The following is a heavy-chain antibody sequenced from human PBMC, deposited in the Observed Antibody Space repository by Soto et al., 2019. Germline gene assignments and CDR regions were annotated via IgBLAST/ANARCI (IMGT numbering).Heavy chain of an antibody. CDR3: EEDQYSGSHDY. Sequence: QVQLVESGGGVVQPGRSLRLSCAASGFTFSSYGMHWVRQAPGKGLEWVAVISYDGSNKYYADSVKGRFTISRDNSKNTLYLQMNSLRAEDTAVYYCEEDQYSGSHDYWGQGTLVTVSS. CDR2: ISYDGSNK. J-gene: IGHJ4*02. V-gene: IGHV3-30*18. CDR1: GFTFSSYG. D-gene: IGHD1-26*01.